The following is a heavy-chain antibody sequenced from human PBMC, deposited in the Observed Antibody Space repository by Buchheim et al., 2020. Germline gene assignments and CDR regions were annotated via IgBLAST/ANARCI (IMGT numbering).Heavy chain of an antibody. CDR3: AKGIAVADTSGDDAFDI. J-gene: IGHJ3*02. D-gene: IGHD6-19*01. CDR1: GFTFSSYA. CDR2: ISYSGDRT. Sequence: EVHLLESGGGLVQPGGSLRLSCAASGFTFSSYAMFWVRQAPGKGLEWVSAISYSGDRTYYADSVKGRFTISRDNSKNTPYLQMNSLRAEDTAVYYCAKGIAVADTSGDDAFDIWGQGT. V-gene: IGHV3-23*01.